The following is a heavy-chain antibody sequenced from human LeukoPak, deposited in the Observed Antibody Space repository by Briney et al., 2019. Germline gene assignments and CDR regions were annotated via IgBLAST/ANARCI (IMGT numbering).Heavy chain of an antibody. Sequence: WGSLRLSCAASGLTVSSSYMSWVRQAPGKGLEWVSIIYIGDNPHYADSVKGRFTISRHNSKNTLYLQMNNLRAEDTAVYYCAGVRPWVFDYWGQGTLVTVSS. CDR3: AGVRPWVFDY. V-gene: IGHV3-53*04. J-gene: IGHJ4*02. CDR2: IYIGDNP. CDR1: GLTVSSSY.